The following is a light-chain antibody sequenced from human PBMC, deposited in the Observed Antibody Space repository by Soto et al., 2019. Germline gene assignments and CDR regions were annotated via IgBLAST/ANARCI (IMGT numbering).Light chain of an antibody. V-gene: IGKV3-11*01. CDR2: DVS. J-gene: IGKJ4*01. CDR3: HQHSNWPLS. Sequence: EIVLTQSPDTLSLSPGERATLSCRASQSVGTSLAWYQQKPGQAPSLLISDVSNRATGIPARFRGSGSRTDFTLTISSLEPEDFAVYYCHQHSNWPLSLGGGTKVEMK. CDR1: QSVGTS.